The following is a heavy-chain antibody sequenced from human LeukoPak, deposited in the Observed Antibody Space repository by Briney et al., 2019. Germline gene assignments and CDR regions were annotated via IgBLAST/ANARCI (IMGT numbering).Heavy chain of an antibody. CDR2: ISYSSIYI. CDR3: ERDQDYGDYEFFDL. J-gene: IGHJ2*01. Sequence: GGSLRLSCAASGFTFSSYSMNWVRQAPGKGLEWVSTISYSSIYIYYADSVKGRLTISRDNAKNTLYLQMHSLRAEDTAVYYCERDQDYGDYEFFDLWGGGTLVTVSS. D-gene: IGHD4-17*01. V-gene: IGHV3-21*01. CDR1: GFTFSSYS.